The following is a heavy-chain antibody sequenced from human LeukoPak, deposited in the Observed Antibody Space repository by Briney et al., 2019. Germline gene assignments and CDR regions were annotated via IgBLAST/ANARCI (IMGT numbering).Heavy chain of an antibody. CDR1: GFTFSNYE. J-gene: IGHJ4*02. CDR3: ARDLDGGNSFDY. Sequence: GGSLRLSCAASGFTFSNYEMNWVRQAPGKGLEWVSYISGSGRTIYYADSVKGRFTISRDNAKNSLYLQMNNLRAEDTAIYYCARDLDGGNSFDYWGQGTLVTVSS. CDR2: ISGSGRTI. V-gene: IGHV3-48*03. D-gene: IGHD4-23*01.